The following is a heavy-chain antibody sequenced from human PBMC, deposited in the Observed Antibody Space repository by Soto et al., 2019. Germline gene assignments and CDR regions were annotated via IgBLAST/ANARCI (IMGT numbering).Heavy chain of an antibody. D-gene: IGHD1-26*01. V-gene: IGHV4-34*12. Sequence: SETLSLTCAVYGGSFSSYYWSWVRQPPGKGLEWIGEIIHSESTKYNPSLKSRVTISVDTSKNQFSLKLSSVTAADTAVYYCARQRPTDGRWEFANYYGMDVWGQGTPVTVSS. J-gene: IGHJ6*02. CDR1: GGSFSSYY. CDR2: IIHSEST. CDR3: ARQRPTDGRWEFANYYGMDV.